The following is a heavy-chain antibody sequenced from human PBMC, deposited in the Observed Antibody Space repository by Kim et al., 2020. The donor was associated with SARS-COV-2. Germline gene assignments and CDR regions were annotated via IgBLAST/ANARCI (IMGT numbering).Heavy chain of an antibody. D-gene: IGHD5-18*01. V-gene: IGHV1-69*13. J-gene: IGHJ4*02. CDR3: ASGGIQLWLPAPFDY. CDR2: IIPIFGTA. Sequence: SVKVSCKASGGTFSSYAISWVRQAPGQGLEWMGGIIPIFGTANYAQKFQGRVTITADESTSTAYMELSSLKSEDTAVYYCASGGIQLWLPAPFDYWGQGTLVTVSS. CDR1: GGTFSSYA.